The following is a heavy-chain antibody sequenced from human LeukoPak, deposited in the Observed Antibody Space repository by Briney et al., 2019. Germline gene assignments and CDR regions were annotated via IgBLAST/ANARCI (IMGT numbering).Heavy chain of an antibody. V-gene: IGHV1-8*01. CDR3: ARTKMATNGMDY. CDR1: GYTFTSYD. CDR2: MGPRNGYT. Sequence: ASVKVSCKASGYTFTSYDINWVRQAPGQGLEWMGWMGPRNGYTGSAQRFQGRITMTRDTSISTAYMELSRLRSDDTAVYYCARTKMATNGMDYWGQGTLVTVSS. J-gene: IGHJ4*02. D-gene: IGHD5-24*01.